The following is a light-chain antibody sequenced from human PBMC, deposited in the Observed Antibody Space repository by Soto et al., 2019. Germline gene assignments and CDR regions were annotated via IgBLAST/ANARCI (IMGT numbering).Light chain of an antibody. J-gene: IGKJ4*01. CDR2: AAS. CDR1: QSISSY. CDR3: QQSYSTPLT. Sequence: DIQMTQYPSSLSASVGDRVTITCRASQSISSYLNWYQQKPGKAPKLLIYAASSLQSGVPSRFSDSGSGTDFTLTISSLQPEDFATYYCQQSYSTPLTFGGGTKVEIK. V-gene: IGKV1-39*01.